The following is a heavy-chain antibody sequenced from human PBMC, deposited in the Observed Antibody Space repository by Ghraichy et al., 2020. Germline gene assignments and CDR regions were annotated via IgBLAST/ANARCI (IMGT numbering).Heavy chain of an antibody. V-gene: IGHV4-39*01. CDR1: GGSISSSSYY. CDR3: ARQDAQLWLRDYFDY. CDR2: IYYSGST. Sequence: SETLSLTCTVSGGSISSSSYYWGWIRQPPGKGLEWIGSIYYSGSTYYNPSLKSRVTISVDTSKNQFSLKLSSVTAADTAVYYCARQDAQLWLRDYFDYWGQGTLVTVSS. J-gene: IGHJ4*02. D-gene: IGHD5-18*01.